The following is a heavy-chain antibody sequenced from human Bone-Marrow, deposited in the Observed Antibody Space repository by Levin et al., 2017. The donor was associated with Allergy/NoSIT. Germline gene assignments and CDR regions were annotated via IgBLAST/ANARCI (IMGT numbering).Heavy chain of an antibody. J-gene: IGHJ6*03. CDR2: LDGSSGKT. CDR3: AKAGTTVMLDYSYLDV. CDR1: GFIFADYA. Sequence: ASVKVSCRLSGFIFADYAMNWVRQAPGRGLEWVSSLDGSSGKTHYADSVKGRFTISREYSKNTLFLQMNSLRVEDTARYYCAKAGTTVMLDYSYLDVWGEGTAVTVSS. V-gene: IGHV3-23*01. D-gene: IGHD4-17*01.